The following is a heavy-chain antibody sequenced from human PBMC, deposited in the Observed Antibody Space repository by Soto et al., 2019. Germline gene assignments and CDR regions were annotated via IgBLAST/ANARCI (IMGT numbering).Heavy chain of an antibody. Sequence: SETLSLTCAVSSGSISSSNWWSWVRQPPGKGLEWIGEIYHSGSTNYNPSLKSRVTISVDKSKNQFSLKLSSVTAVDTAVYYCASTRTRREYNRYLQPQYFDYWGQGTLVTVSS. CDR3: ASTRTRREYNRYLQPQYFDY. CDR2: IYHSGST. V-gene: IGHV4-4*02. J-gene: IGHJ4*02. D-gene: IGHD1-20*01. CDR1: SGSISSSNW.